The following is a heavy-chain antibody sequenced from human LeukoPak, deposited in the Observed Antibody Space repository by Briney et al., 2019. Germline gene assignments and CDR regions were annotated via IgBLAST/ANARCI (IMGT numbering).Heavy chain of an antibody. J-gene: IGHJ4*02. Sequence: PMGSLRLSCAVSGFTFSSYWMSWLRQAPGKGLEWVANIKHDGSERYYVDSVKGRFTISRDNAKNSLYLQMNSLRAEDTAVYYCARDRRYDFWSGYYIDYWGQGTLVTVSS. V-gene: IGHV3-7*01. CDR1: GFTFSSYW. D-gene: IGHD3-3*01. CDR2: IKHDGSER. CDR3: ARDRRYDFWSGYYIDY.